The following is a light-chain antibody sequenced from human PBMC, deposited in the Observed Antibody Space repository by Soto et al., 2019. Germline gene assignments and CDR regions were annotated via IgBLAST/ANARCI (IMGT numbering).Light chain of an antibody. J-gene: IGKJ1*01. Sequence: EILMTQSPATLSVSPGDSATLSCRASRSVDTDLAWYQQKPGQAPRLLVFATSARATGVPDRFRGSRSGTDFTLPISSLQPQDSATYYCPQYYNRPPWTFGQGTKVEI. CDR3: PQYYNRPPWT. CDR2: ATS. V-gene: IGKV3-15*01. CDR1: RSVDTD.